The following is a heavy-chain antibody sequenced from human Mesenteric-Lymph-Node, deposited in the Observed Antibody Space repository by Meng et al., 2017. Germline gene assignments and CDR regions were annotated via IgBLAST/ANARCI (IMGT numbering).Heavy chain of an antibody. V-gene: IGHV4-34*01. CDR2: INHRCST. CDR1: GWSLSGYY. CDR3: ARKRGWYLQTYFDY. J-gene: IGHJ4*02. D-gene: IGHD6-19*01. Sequence: QVQLQQWGAGLLERSETLSLTCAVYGWSLSGYYWSWIRPPPGKGLGWIGEINHRCSTNYNPSLKSRVTISVDTSKNQFSLKLSSVTAADTAVYYCARKRGWYLQTYFDYWGQGTLVTVSS.